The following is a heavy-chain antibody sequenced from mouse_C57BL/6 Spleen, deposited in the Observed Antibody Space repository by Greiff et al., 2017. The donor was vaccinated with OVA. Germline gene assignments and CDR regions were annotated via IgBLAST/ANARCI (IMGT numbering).Heavy chain of an antibody. CDR3: ARGENYGNFGVFAY. CDR2: INPNNGGT. Sequence: EVQLKQSGPELVKPGASVKISCKASGYTFTDYYMNWVKQSHGKSLEWIGDINPNNGGTSYNQKFKGKATLTVDKSSSTAYMELRSLTSEDSAVYYCARGENYGNFGVFAYWGQGTLVTVSA. J-gene: IGHJ3*01. V-gene: IGHV1-26*01. CDR1: GYTFTDYY. D-gene: IGHD2-1*01.